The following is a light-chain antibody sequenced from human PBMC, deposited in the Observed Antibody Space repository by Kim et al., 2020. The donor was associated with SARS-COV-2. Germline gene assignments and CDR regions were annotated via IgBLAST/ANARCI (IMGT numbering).Light chain of an antibody. CDR2: EDN. CDR1: SGSIARNY. Sequence: KTGTISCTRSSGSIARNYVQWYQRRPGSAPTTVIYEDNQRPSGVPDRFSGSIDSASNSASLTISGLKTEDEADYYCQSYDSSNHVVFGGGTQLTVL. V-gene: IGLV6-57*03. CDR3: QSYDSSNHVV. J-gene: IGLJ2*01.